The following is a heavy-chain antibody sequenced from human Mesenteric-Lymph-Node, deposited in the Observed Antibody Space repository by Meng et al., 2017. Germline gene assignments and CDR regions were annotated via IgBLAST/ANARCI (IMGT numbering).Heavy chain of an antibody. Sequence: LSLTCAASGFTFSSYWMHWVRQAPGKGLVWVSRINSDASSTTYADSVKGRFTIPRDNAENTLYLQMNSLRAEDTAVYYCARGATKGSVGYWGQGTLVTVSS. V-gene: IGHV3-74*01. CDR1: GFTFSSYW. CDR3: ARGATKGSVGY. J-gene: IGHJ4*02. CDR2: INSDASST. D-gene: IGHD5/OR15-5a*01.